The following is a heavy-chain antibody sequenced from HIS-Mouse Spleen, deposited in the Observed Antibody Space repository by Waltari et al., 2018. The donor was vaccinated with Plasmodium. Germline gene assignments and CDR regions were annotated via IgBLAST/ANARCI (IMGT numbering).Heavy chain of an antibody. CDR3: ARDSGIAAAGPPVDAFDI. D-gene: IGHD6-13*01. V-gene: IGHV1-69*01. CDR2: IIPIFGTA. CDR1: GGTFSSYA. Sequence: QVQLVQSGAEVKTPGSSVKVSCKASGGTFSSYAISWVRQAHGQGLEWMGGIIPIFGTANYAQKFQGRVTITADESTSTAYMELSSLRSEDTAVYYCARDSGIAAAGPPVDAFDIWGQGTMVTVSS. J-gene: IGHJ3*02.